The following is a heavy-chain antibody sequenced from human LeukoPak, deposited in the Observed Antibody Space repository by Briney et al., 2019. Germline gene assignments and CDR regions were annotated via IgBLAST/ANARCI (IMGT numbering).Heavy chain of an antibody. J-gene: IGHJ5*02. D-gene: IGHD3-10*01. Sequence: ASVKVSCKASGYTFTSYYIHWVRQAPGQGLEWMGIINPSGGSTSYAQKFQGRVTMTRDTSTSTVYMELSSLRSEDTAVYYCARAGVSYWFDPWGQGTLVTVSS. CDR3: ARAGVSYWFDP. CDR2: INPSGGST. CDR1: GYTFTSYY. V-gene: IGHV1-46*01.